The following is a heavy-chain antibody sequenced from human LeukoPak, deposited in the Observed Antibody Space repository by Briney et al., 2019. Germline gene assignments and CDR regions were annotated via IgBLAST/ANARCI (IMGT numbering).Heavy chain of an antibody. CDR3: ATADQDPDDWGVDSSGYYWAYGY. CDR1: GFTFSSYA. V-gene: IGHV3-23*01. Sequence: PGGSLRLSCAASGFTFSSYAMSWVRQAPGKGLEWVSAISGSGGSTYYADSVKGRFTISRDNSKNTLYLQMNSLRAEDTAVYYCATADQDPDDWGVDSSGYYWAYGYWGQGTLVTVSS. D-gene: IGHD3-22*01. CDR2: ISGSGGST. J-gene: IGHJ4*02.